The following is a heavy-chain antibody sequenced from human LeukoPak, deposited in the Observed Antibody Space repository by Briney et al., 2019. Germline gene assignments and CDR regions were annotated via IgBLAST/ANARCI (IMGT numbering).Heavy chain of an antibody. V-gene: IGHV3-30*02. Sequence: GGSLRLSCAASGFTFSSYGMHWVRQAPGKGLEWVAFIRYDGSNKYYADSVKGRFTISRDNSKNTLYLQMNSLRAEDTAVYYCARVREWLVYLNKGVGSFGAFDIWGQGTMVTVSS. CDR2: IRYDGSNK. CDR1: GFTFSSYG. J-gene: IGHJ3*02. CDR3: ARVREWLVYLNKGVGSFGAFDI. D-gene: IGHD6-19*01.